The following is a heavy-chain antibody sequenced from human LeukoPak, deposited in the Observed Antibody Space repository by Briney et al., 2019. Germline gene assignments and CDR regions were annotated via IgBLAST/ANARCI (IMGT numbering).Heavy chain of an antibody. CDR2: INQSGTT. V-gene: IGHV4-34*01. J-gene: IGHJ4*02. Sequence: SETLSLTCAVYDASSSGYYWTWFRLSSGKGLEWLGEINQSGTTNFNPSLKGRITISVDPSKSQFSLKLNSMTAADTGIYYCARGVDYWGQGTPVTVSS. CDR1: DASSSGYY. CDR3: ARGVDY.